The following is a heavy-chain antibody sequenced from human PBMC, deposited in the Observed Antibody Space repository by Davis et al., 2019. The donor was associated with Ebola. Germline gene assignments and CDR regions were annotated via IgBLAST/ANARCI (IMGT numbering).Heavy chain of an antibody. CDR3: ARGGSSSPYGMDV. CDR2: INPSGGST. Sequence: ASVKVSCKASGGTFSSYAISWVRQAPGQGLEWMGIINPSGGSTSYAQKFQGRVTMTRDTSTSTVYMELSSLRSEDTAVHYCARGGSSSPYGMDVWGQGTTVTVSS. CDR1: GGTFSSYA. D-gene: IGHD6-6*01. V-gene: IGHV1-46*01. J-gene: IGHJ6*02.